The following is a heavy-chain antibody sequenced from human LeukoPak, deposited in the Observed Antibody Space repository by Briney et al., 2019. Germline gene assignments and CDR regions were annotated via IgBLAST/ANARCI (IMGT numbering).Heavy chain of an antibody. D-gene: IGHD3-10*01. CDR3: TTDLGTYYHGSQRLIPIDY. Sequence: NPGGSLRLSCVDSGFTFTNAWMSWVRQAPGKGLEWIGRIKSKTDGGTTNYAEPVRGRFTISRDDSKSAVYLQMNSLKIEDTAVYYCTTDLGTYYHGSQRLIPIDYWGQGTLVTVSS. CDR2: IKSKTDGGTT. J-gene: IGHJ4*02. CDR1: GFTFTNAW. V-gene: IGHV3-15*01.